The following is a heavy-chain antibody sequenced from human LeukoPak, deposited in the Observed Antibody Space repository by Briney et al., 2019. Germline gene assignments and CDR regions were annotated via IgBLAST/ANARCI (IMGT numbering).Heavy chain of an antibody. D-gene: IGHD1-14*01. V-gene: IGHV4-34*01. CDR1: GGSFSGYY. J-gene: IGHJ4*02. Sequence: SETLSLTCAVYGGSFSGYYWSWIRQPPGKGLEWIGEINHSGSTNYNPSLKSRVTISVDTSKNQFSLKLSSVTAADTAVYYCARGHRNYLDYWGQGTLVTVSS. CDR3: ARGHRNYLDY. CDR2: INHSGST.